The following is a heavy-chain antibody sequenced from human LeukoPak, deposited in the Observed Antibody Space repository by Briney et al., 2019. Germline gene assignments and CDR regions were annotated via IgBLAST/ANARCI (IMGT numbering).Heavy chain of an antibody. Sequence: GGSLRLSCAASGFTLRSYGMYWVRRAPGKGLEWVAVISYDGNTKYYVDSVKGRFTISRDNSKNTMYVQMNSLRPEDTAVYYCAKDKSESGMWGPTDYWGQGTLVTVSS. J-gene: IGHJ4*02. CDR1: GFTLRSYG. CDR3: AKDKSESGMWGPTDY. V-gene: IGHV3-30*18. CDR2: ISYDGNTK. D-gene: IGHD3-10*01.